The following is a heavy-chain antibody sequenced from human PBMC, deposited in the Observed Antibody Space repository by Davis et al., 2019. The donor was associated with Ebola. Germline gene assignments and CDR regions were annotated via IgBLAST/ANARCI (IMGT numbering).Heavy chain of an antibody. CDR1: GFTFSSYG. Sequence: GESLKISCAASGFTFSSYGMHWVRQAPGKGLEWVTFISYDGSNLYYADSVKGRFTISRDNSKNMVYLQMNSLRADDTAVYYCARDLGLYGDLNWFDAWGQGTLVSVSS. V-gene: IGHV3-30*03. J-gene: IGHJ5*02. CDR3: ARDLGLYGDLNWFDA. CDR2: ISYDGSNL. D-gene: IGHD4-17*01.